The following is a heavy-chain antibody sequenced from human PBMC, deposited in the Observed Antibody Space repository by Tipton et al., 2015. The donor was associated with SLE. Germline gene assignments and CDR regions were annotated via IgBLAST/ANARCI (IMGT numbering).Heavy chain of an antibody. Sequence: LRLSCAVYGGSFSGYYWSWIRQPPGKGLEWIGEINHSGSTNYNPSLKSRVTISVDTSKNQFPLKLSPVTAADTAVYYCARGGAVATIYYFDYWGQGTLVTVSS. D-gene: IGHD5-12*01. CDR3: ARGGAVATIYYFDY. CDR2: INHSGST. V-gene: IGHV4-34*01. J-gene: IGHJ4*02. CDR1: GGSFSGYY.